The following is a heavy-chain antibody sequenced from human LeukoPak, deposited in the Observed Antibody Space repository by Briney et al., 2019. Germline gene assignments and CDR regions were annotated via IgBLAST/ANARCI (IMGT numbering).Heavy chain of an antibody. CDR1: GFTFSSYA. CDR3: AREELYGMDV. V-gene: IGHV3-30-3*01. D-gene: IGHD1-7*01. Sequence: GSLRLSCAASGFTFSSYAMHWVRQAPGKGLEWVAVISYDGSNKYYADSVKGRFTISRDNSKNTLYLQMNSLRAEDTAVYYCAREELYGMDVWGQGTTVTVSS. J-gene: IGHJ6*02. CDR2: ISYDGSNK.